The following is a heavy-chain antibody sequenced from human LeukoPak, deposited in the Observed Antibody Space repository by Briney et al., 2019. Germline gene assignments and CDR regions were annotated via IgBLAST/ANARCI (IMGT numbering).Heavy chain of an antibody. CDR2: ISSSGTTI. J-gene: IGHJ4*02. Sequence: GESLRLSCGASGLTVSSYGMNRVRQAPGKGLEWVSHISSSGTTIYYADSVKGRLTISRDNAKNSLYLQMNSLRAEDTAVYYCARAMTSWGQGTLVTVSS. V-gene: IGHV3-48*04. CDR3: ARAMTS. CDR1: GLTVSSYG. D-gene: IGHD4-11*01.